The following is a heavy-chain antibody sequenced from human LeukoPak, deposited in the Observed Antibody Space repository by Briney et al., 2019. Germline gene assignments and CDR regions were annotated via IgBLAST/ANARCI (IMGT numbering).Heavy chain of an antibody. CDR1: GFTFSSYW. D-gene: IGHD3-16*01. J-gene: IGHJ4*02. CDR2: IASDGSST. Sequence: PGGSLRLSCAASGFTFSSYWMNWVRQAPGKGPVWVSRIASDGSSTTYADSVKGRFSISRDNAKNTLYLQMNSLRAEDTAVYYCARDENDDYLGGLDYWGQGALVTVSS. V-gene: IGHV3-74*01. CDR3: ARDENDDYLGGLDY.